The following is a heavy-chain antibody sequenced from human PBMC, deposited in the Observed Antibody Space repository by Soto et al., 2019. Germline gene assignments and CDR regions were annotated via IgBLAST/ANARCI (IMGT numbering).Heavy chain of an antibody. Sequence: QVQLVESGGGVVQPGRSLRLSCAASGFTFSSYGMHWVRQAPGKGLEWVAVISYDGSNKYYADSVKGRFTISRDNSKNPLYLQMNSLRAEDTAVYYCAKAGYSNYVPLDYWGQGTLVTVSS. D-gene: IGHD4-4*01. CDR3: AKAGYSNYVPLDY. CDR2: ISYDGSNK. CDR1: GFTFSSYG. J-gene: IGHJ4*02. V-gene: IGHV3-30*18.